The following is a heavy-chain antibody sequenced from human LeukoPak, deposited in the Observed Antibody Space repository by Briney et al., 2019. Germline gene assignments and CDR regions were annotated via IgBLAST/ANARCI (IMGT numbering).Heavy chain of an antibody. V-gene: IGHV4-30-2*01. D-gene: IGHD3-22*01. CDR1: GGSTSSGGYS. J-gene: IGHJ4*02. Sequence: NLSETLSLTCAVPGGSTSSGGYSWSWIRQPPGKGLEWIGYIYHSGSTYYNPSLKSRVTISVDRSKNQFSLKLSSVTAADTAVYYCARVTNYYDSSGYYSDYFDYWGQGTLVTVSS. CDR3: ARVTNYYDSSGYYSDYFDY. CDR2: IYHSGST.